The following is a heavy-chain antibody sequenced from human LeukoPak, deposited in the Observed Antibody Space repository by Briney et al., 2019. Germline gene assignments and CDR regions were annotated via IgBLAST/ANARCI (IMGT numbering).Heavy chain of an antibody. CDR3: ARDFGTGTTDYYYYGMDV. D-gene: IGHD1-1*01. V-gene: IGHV3-48*03. CDR1: GFTFSSYE. CDR2: ISSSGSTI. J-gene: IGHJ6*02. Sequence: GGSLRLSCAASGFTFSSYEMNWVRQAPGKGLEWVSYISSSGSTIYYADSVKGRFTISRDNAKNSLHLQMNSLRAEDTAVYYCARDFGTGTTDYYYYGMDVWGQGTTVTVSS.